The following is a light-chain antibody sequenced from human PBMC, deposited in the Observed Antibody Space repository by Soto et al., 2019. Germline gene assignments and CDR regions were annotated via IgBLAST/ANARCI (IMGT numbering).Light chain of an antibody. J-gene: IGKJ5*01. V-gene: IGKV1-33*01. Sequence: DIQMTQSPSSLSASVGDRVTITCQANQDIKNFLNWYQQKPGRAPKLLIYDASNLEAGVPSRFSGSGSGTDFTFTSSSLQPEDIATYYFQQYDNLITFGQGTRLEIK. CDR1: QDIKNF. CDR3: QQYDNLIT. CDR2: DAS.